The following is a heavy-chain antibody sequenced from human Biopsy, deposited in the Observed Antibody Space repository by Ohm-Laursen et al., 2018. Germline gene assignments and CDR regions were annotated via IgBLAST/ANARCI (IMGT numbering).Heavy chain of an antibody. V-gene: IGHV3-30*18. CDR2: ISYDQITK. CDR1: GFTFRTYG. J-gene: IGHJ6*02. D-gene: IGHD5/OR15-5a*01. Sequence: SLRLSCAASGFTFRTYGMHWVRLAPGKGLEWVAVISYDQITKHYADSVSGRFTISRDNSKNTLYLQVNSLRAEDTAVDYCAKDLSVYYYYGIDVWGQGTTVTVSS. CDR3: AKDLSVYYYYGIDV.